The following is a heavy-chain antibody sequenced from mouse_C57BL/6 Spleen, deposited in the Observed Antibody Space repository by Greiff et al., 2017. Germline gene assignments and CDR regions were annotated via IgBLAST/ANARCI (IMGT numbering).Heavy chain of an antibody. CDR1: GFNIKDYY. D-gene: IGHD4-1*01. V-gene: IGHV14-2*01. J-gene: IGHJ3*01. CDR2: IDPEDGET. Sequence: VQLQQSGAELVKPGASVKLSCTASGFNIKDYYMHWVKQRTEQGLEWIGRIDPEDGETKCAPKFQGKATITADTSSNTAYLQLSSLTSEDTAVYYCARSLGRGAWFAYWGQGTLVTVSA. CDR3: ARSLGRGAWFAY.